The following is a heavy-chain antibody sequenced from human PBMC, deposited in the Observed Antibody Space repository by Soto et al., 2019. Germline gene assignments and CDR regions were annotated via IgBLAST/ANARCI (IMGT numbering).Heavy chain of an antibody. D-gene: IGHD3-22*01. CDR3: AKDLAMIVVVIPNDAFDI. Sequence: GGSLRLSCAASGFTFSSYAMSWVRQAPGKGLEWVSAISGSGGSTYYADSVKGRFTISRDNSKNTLYLQMNSLRAEDTAVYYCAKDLAMIVVVIPNDAFDIWGQGTMVTVSS. CDR1: GFTFSSYA. J-gene: IGHJ3*02. V-gene: IGHV3-23*01. CDR2: ISGSGGST.